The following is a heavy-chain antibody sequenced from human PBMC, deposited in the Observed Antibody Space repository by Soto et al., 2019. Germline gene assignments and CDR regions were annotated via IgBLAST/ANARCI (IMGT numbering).Heavy chain of an antibody. J-gene: IGHJ3*02. D-gene: IGHD2-15*01. CDR2: IYYSGST. Sequence: SETLSLTCTVSGGSISSYYWGWIRQPPGKGLEWIGSIYYSGSTYYNPSLKSRVTISVDTSKNQFSLKLSSVTAADTAVYYCARRRAVVVVAATSGAFDIWGQGTMVTVSS. CDR3: ARRRAVVVVAATSGAFDI. CDR1: GGSISSYY. V-gene: IGHV4-39*01.